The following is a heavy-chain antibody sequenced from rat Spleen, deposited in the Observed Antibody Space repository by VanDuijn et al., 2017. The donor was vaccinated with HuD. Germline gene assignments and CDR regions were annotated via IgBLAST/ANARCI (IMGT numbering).Heavy chain of an antibody. CDR2: ISTGGGNT. CDR3: TRDGYDGSYYPGY. J-gene: IGHJ2*01. V-gene: IGHV5-25*01. CDR1: GFTFSNYD. D-gene: IGHD1-12*02. Sequence: EVQLVESGGGLVQPGRSLKLSCAASGFTFSNYDMAWVRQAPTKGLEWIASISTGGGNTYYRDSVKGRFTIHRDNAKSTLYLQMNSLRSEDTATYYCTRDGYDGSYYPGYWGQGVMVTVSS.